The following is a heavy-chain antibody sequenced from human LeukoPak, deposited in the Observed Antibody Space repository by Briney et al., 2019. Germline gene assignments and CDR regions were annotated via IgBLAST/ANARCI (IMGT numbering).Heavy chain of an antibody. Sequence: PSETLSLTCTVSGGSISSYYWSWIRQPPGKGLEWIGYIYYSGSTNYNPSLKSRVIISVDTSKNQFSLKLGSVTAADTAVYYCARGVEYSYGSNWFDPWGQGTLVTVSS. CDR2: IYYSGST. V-gene: IGHV4-59*01. D-gene: IGHD5-18*01. CDR3: ARGVEYSYGSNWFDP. CDR1: GGSISSYY. J-gene: IGHJ5*02.